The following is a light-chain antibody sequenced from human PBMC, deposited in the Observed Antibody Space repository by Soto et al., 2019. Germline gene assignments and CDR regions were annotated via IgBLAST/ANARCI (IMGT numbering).Light chain of an antibody. CDR2: GAS. Sequence: EIVMTQSPATLSVSPGERATLSCRASQSVSSYLAWYQQKPGQAPRLLIYGASTRVTGIPARFSGSGSGTEFTLTISSLQSEDFAVYFCQQYKNWPITFGQGTRLEIK. J-gene: IGKJ5*01. CDR1: QSVSSY. V-gene: IGKV3-15*01. CDR3: QQYKNWPIT.